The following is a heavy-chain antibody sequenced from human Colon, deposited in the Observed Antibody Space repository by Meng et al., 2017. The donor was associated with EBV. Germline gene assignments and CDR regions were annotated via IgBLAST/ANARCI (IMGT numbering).Heavy chain of an antibody. Sequence: QVQLQESGRGLGKPSGTLSLTCGVSGVSISSNIRWTWVRQPPGKGLEWIGDIDDSGSTNYNPSLNSRISISLDKSKNHFSLKVNSVTAADTAVYYCARGKQDAWELLAYWGQGALVTGSS. V-gene: IGHV4-4*02. D-gene: IGHD1-26*01. CDR2: IDDSGST. J-gene: IGHJ4*02. CDR3: ARGKQDAWELLAY. CDR1: GVSISSNIR.